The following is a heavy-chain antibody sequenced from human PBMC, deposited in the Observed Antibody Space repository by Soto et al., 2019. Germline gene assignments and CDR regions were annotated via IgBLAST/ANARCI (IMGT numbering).Heavy chain of an antibody. J-gene: IGHJ4*02. D-gene: IGHD3-22*01. Sequence: ASVKVSCKASGGTFSSYAISWVRQAPGQGLEWMGMINPSGGSTTYAQKFQGRVTMTRDTSTSTVYMELSSLRSEDTAVYYCIRVWFEVSSGYSPYYFNYWGQVTQVTVSS. CDR1: GGTFSSYA. CDR2: INPSGGST. V-gene: IGHV1-46*03. CDR3: IRVWFEVSSGYSPYYFNY.